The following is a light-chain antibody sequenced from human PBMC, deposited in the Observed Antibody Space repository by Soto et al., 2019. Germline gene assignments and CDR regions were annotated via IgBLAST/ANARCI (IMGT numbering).Light chain of an antibody. CDR2: NTS. Sequence: QAVVTQEPSLTVSPGGTVTLTCGSSTGTVTSGHYPYWFHQKPGQAPRTLVYNTSDKHSWTPARFSGSLLGGKAALSLSGAQPEEGADFYGLLSYGGARVFGGGAQLTVL. CDR1: TGTVTSGHY. V-gene: IGLV7-46*01. CDR3: LLSYGGARV. J-gene: IGLJ7*01.